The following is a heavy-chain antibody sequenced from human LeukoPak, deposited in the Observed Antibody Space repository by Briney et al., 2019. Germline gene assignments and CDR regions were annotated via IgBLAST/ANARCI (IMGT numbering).Heavy chain of an antibody. D-gene: IGHD3-3*01. V-gene: IGHV1-2*02. Sequence: ASVKVSCKTSGYRFTGYYLHWVRQAPGQGLEWMGWMNPKSGATDYARKFQGRVTMTRDTSISTAYMELSRLRSDDTAVYYCARGLEGYGAFDIWGQGTMVTVSS. CDR1: GYRFTGYY. J-gene: IGHJ3*02. CDR3: ARGLEGYGAFDI. CDR2: MNPKSGAT.